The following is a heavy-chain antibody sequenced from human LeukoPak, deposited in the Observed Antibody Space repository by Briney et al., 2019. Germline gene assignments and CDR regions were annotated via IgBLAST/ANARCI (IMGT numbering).Heavy chain of an antibody. V-gene: IGHV3-66*01. CDR1: GFTVSSTY. D-gene: IGHD3-22*01. CDR3: ARTRDYYDSSGYYYGPYYFDY. J-gene: IGHJ4*02. CDR2: IFSGGST. Sequence: GGSLRLSCAASGFTVSSTYMSWVRKAPGKGLGGVSVIFSGGSTYYADSVKGRFTISRDNSKNTLYLQMNSLRAEDTAVYYCARTRDYYDSSGYYYGPYYFDYWGQGTLVTVSS.